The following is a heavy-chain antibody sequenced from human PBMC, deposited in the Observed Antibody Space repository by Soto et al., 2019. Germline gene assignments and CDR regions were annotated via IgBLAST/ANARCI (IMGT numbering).Heavy chain of an antibody. V-gene: IGHV4-59*01. CDR2: IYYSGST. CDR1: GGSISSYY. Sequence: PSETLSLTCTVSGGSISSYYWSWIRQPPGKGLEWIGYIYYSGSTNYNPSLKSRVTISVDTSKNQFSLKLSSVTAADTAVYYCAREGITGTTPRYYYGMDVWGQGTTVTVSS. CDR3: AREGITGTTPRYYYGMDV. D-gene: IGHD1-7*01. J-gene: IGHJ6*02.